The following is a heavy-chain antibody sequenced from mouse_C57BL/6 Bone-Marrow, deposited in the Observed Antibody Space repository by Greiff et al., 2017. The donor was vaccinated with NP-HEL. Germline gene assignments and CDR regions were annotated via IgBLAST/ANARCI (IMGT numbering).Heavy chain of an antibody. Sequence: EVQLQESGPGLVKPSQSLSLTCSVTGYSITSGYYWNWIRQFPGNKLEWMGYISYDGSNNYNPSLKNRISITRDTSKNKFFLKLNSVTTEDTTTYYCARDLYYGSSYDAMDYWGQGTSVTVSS. CDR1: GYSITSGYY. J-gene: IGHJ4*01. CDR2: ISYDGSN. D-gene: IGHD1-1*01. V-gene: IGHV3-6*01. CDR3: ARDLYYGSSYDAMDY.